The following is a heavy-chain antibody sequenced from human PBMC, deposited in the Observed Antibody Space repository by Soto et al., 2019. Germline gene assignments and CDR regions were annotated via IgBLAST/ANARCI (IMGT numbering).Heavy chain of an antibody. D-gene: IGHD5-18*01. J-gene: IGHJ4*01. Sequence: QVQLQESGPGLVKPSETLSLTCTVSGGSISPYYWSWIRQPPGKGLEWIGYIYYSGITDYNPSLQSRVTISVDTSKNQFSLKLSSVTAADTAVYYCARHVPGYFDFDYWGHGTLVTVSS. CDR3: ARHVPGYFDFDY. CDR1: GGSISPYY. V-gene: IGHV4-59*08. CDR2: IYYSGIT.